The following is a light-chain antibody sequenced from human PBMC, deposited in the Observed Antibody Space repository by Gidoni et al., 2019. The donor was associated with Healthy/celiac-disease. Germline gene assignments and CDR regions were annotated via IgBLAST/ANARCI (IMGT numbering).Light chain of an antibody. CDR3: QQYDSSPMCS. Sequence: EIVLTQSPGTLSLSPGERATLSCRASQSVSSSYLAWYQQKPGQAPRLLIYGASSRATGIPDRFSGSGSGTDFTLTISRLEPEDFAVYYCQQYDSSPMCSFGPRTKLEI. CDR1: QSVSSSY. CDR2: GAS. J-gene: IGKJ2*04. V-gene: IGKV3-20*01.